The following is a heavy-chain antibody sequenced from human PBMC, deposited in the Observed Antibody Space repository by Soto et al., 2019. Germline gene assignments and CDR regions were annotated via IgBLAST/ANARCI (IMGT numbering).Heavy chain of an antibody. CDR3: ARDQTAAAGMAP. CDR2: IWYDGSNK. CDR1: GFTFSSYG. V-gene: IGHV3-33*01. J-gene: IGHJ5*02. Sequence: QVQLVESGGGVVQPGRSLRLSCAASGFTFSSYGMHWVRQAPGKGLEWVAVIWYDGSNKYYADSVKGRFTISRDNSKNPLYLQMNSLRAEDTAVYYCARDQTAAAGMAPWGQGTLVTVSS. D-gene: IGHD6-13*01.